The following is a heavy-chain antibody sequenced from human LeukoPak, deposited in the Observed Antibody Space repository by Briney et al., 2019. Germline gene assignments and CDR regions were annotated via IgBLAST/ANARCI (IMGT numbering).Heavy chain of an antibody. Sequence: SETLSLTCTVSDDSISDYYRGWIRQPPGKGLEWIGYFHNSGTSTYNPSLKSRVTISADTSKNQFSLKLNSLTTADTAVYFCTRGAGWLIDYWGQGILVTVSS. CDR3: TRGAGWLIDY. CDR1: DDSISDYY. CDR2: FHNSGTS. D-gene: IGHD3-16*01. J-gene: IGHJ4*02. V-gene: IGHV4-59*01.